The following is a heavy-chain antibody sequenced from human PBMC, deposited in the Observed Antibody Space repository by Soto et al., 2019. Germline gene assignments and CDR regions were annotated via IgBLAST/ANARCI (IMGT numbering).Heavy chain of an antibody. V-gene: IGHV1-18*01. Sequence: AASVKVSCKASGYTFTSYGISWVRQAPGQGLEWMGRISAYNGNTNYAQKLQGRVTMTTDTSTSTAHMELRSLRSDDTAVYYCARDRGYNWNYGWFDPWGQGTLVTVSS. D-gene: IGHD1-7*01. CDR2: ISAYNGNT. CDR3: ARDRGYNWNYGWFDP. J-gene: IGHJ5*02. CDR1: GYTFTSYG.